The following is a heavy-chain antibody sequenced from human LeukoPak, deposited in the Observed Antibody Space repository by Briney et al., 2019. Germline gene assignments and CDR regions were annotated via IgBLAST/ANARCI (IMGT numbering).Heavy chain of an antibody. CDR3: ARDQVRKSSLRLPDY. V-gene: IGHV1-18*01. D-gene: IGHD5-12*01. Sequence: ASVNVSCKASGYTFTSHGISWVRQAPGQGLEWMGWISVYNGNTNYAQKLQGRVTMTTDTSTSTAYMELRSLRSDDTAVYYCARDQVRKSSLRLPDYWGQGTLVTVSS. J-gene: IGHJ4*02. CDR2: ISVYNGNT. CDR1: GYTFTSHG.